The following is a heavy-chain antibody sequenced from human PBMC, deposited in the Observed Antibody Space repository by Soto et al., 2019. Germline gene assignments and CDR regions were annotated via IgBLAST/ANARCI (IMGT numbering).Heavy chain of an antibody. D-gene: IGHD4-4*01. V-gene: IGHV4-4*02. J-gene: IGHJ4*02. CDR1: GGSMSSSNW. CDR2: IYHTGIT. Sequence: PSETLSLTCAVSGGSMSSSNWWSWVRQSPGKRLEWIGEIYHTGITNYNPSLKSRVTLSLEKSKNQFSLKLTSVTAADTAVYYCAALATTVTLFDYWGQGTRVTVSS. CDR3: AALATTVTLFDY.